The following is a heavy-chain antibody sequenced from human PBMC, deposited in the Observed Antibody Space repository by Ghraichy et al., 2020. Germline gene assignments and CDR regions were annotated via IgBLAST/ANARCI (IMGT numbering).Heavy chain of an antibody. CDR2: ISGSGGST. CDR1: GFTFSSYA. D-gene: IGHD4-17*01. Sequence: GGSLRLSCAASGFTFSSYAMSWVRQAPGKGLEWVSAISGSGGSTYYADSVKGRFTISRDNSKNTLYLQMNSLRAEDTAVYYCAKVGDYEGFYWYFDLWGRGTLVTVSS. J-gene: IGHJ2*01. CDR3: AKVGDYEGFYWYFDL. V-gene: IGHV3-23*01.